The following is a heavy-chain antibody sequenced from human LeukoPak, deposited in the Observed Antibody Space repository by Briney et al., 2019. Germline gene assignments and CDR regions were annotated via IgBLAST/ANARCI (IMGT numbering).Heavy chain of an antibody. J-gene: IGHJ4*02. D-gene: IGHD6-6*01. CDR2: ISAYNGNT. Sequence: ASVKVSCKASGYTFTSYGISWVRQAPGQGLEWMGWISAYNGNTNYAQKLQGRVTMTTDTSTSTAYMELSRPRSDDTAVYYCARDLVRWGGIAARGSGLDYWGQGTLVTVSS. CDR1: GYTFTSYG. V-gene: IGHV1-18*01. CDR3: ARDLVRWGGIAARGSGLDY.